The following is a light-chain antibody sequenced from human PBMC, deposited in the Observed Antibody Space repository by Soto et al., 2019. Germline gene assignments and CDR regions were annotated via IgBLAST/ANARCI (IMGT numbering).Light chain of an antibody. Sequence: EIVMTQSPASLSVSPGERATLSCRASQSVSSNLAWYQQKPGQAPRLLIYGASTRATGIPARFSGSGSGTEFTLTISSLQSEDFAVYFCQRETFGQGTKVDI. CDR3: QRET. CDR2: GAS. J-gene: IGKJ1*01. V-gene: IGKV3-15*01. CDR1: QSVSSN.